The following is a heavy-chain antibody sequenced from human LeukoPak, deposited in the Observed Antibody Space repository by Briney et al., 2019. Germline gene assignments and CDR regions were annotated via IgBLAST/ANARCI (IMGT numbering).Heavy chain of an antibody. CDR1: GFTISNYW. V-gene: IGHV3-74*03. D-gene: IGHD4-17*01. CDR3: VNEIRPNDY. CDR2: IHPDGSIT. Sequence: GGSLRLSCVGSGFTISNYWMHWVRQAPGTGLVWVSRIHPDGSITTYADSVKGRFTIARDNAKNTLYLQMYSLRAEDTAVYYCVNEIRPNDYWGQGTLVTVSS. J-gene: IGHJ4*02.